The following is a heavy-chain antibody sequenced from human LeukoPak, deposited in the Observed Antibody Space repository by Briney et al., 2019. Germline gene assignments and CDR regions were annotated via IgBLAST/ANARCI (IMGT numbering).Heavy chain of an antibody. CDR3: ARKEQWLPHDAFDI. V-gene: IGHV4-34*01. J-gene: IGHJ3*02. CDR1: GGSFSGYY. D-gene: IGHD6-19*01. Sequence: SSETLSLTCAVYGGSFSGYYWSWIRQPPGKGLEWIGEINHSGSTNYNPSLKSRVTISVDTSENQFSLKLSSVTAADTAVYYCARKEQWLPHDAFDIWGQGTMVTVSS. CDR2: INHSGST.